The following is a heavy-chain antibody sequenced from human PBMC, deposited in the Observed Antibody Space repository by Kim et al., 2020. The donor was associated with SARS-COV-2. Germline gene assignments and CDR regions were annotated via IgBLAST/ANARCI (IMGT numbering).Heavy chain of an antibody. J-gene: IGHJ1*01. CDR1: GGSFSGYY. Sequence: SETLSLTCAVYGGSFSGYYWSWIRQPPGKGLEWIGEINHSGSTNYNPSLKSRVTISVDTSKNQFSLKLSSVTAADTAVYYCARGRRTLYCSGGSCYSEYFQHWGQGTLVTVSS. D-gene: IGHD2-15*01. CDR3: ARGRRTLYCSGGSCYSEYFQH. CDR2: INHSGST. V-gene: IGHV4-34*01.